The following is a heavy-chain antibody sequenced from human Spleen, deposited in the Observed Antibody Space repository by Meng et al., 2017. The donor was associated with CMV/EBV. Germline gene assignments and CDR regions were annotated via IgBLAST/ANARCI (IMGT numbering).Heavy chain of an antibody. CDR2: IYPGSGGDT. Sequence: GGSLRLSCAASDFSVTSNYMSWVRQAPGKGLEWLSVIYPGSGGDTYYADSVKGRFSTSRDESKNIFYLHMSRLRTDDTAVYYYTSLALTWGQGTLVTVSS. V-gene: IGHV3-53*01. J-gene: IGHJ5*02. CDR3: TSLALT. D-gene: IGHD4/OR15-4a*01. CDR1: DFSVTSNY.